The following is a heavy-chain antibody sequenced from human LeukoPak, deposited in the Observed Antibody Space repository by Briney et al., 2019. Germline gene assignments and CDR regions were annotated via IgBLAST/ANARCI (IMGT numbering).Heavy chain of an antibody. CDR3: ARVRLERGSNDAFDI. Sequence: ASVKVSCKASGYTFTSYYMHWVRQAPGQGLEWMGIINPSGGSTSYAQKFQGRVTTTRDMSTSTVYMELSSLRSEDTAVYYCARVRLERGSNDAFDIWGQGTMVTVSS. CDR1: GYTFTSYY. CDR2: INPSGGST. D-gene: IGHD5-12*01. V-gene: IGHV1-46*01. J-gene: IGHJ3*02.